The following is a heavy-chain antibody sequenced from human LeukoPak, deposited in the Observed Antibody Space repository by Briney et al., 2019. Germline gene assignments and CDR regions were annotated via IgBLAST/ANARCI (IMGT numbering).Heavy chain of an antibody. CDR1: GFTFSTYG. CDR2: ISYDGSNK. D-gene: IGHD1-26*01. V-gene: IGHV3-30*03. J-gene: IGHJ4*02. Sequence: PGRSLRLSCAASGFTFSTYGMHWVRQAPGKGLEWVAVISYDGSNKYYADSVKGRFTISRDNSKNTLYLQMNSLRAEDTAVYYCVTLRKGGTYYTDYWGQGTLVTVSS. CDR3: VTLRKGGTYYTDY.